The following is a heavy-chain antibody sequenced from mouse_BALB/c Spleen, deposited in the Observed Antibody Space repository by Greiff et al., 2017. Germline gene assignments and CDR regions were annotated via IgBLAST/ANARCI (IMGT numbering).Heavy chain of an antibody. D-gene: IGHD1-1*01. J-gene: IGHJ2*01. Sequence: EVKLMESGGGLVQPGGSLRLSCATSGFTFTDYYMSWVRQPPGKALEWLGFIRNKANGYTTEYSASVKGRFTISRDNSQSILYLQMNTLRAEDSATYYCARSYGSSYFDYWGQGTTLTVSS. V-gene: IGHV7-3*02. CDR2: IRNKANGYTT. CDR3: ARSYGSSYFDY. CDR1: GFTFTDYY.